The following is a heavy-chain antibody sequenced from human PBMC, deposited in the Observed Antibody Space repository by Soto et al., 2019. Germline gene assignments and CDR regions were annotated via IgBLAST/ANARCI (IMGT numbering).Heavy chain of an antibody. CDR1: GGSISSSSYY. CDR3: ARNGLVGATSLFDY. Sequence: SETLSLTCTVSGGSISSSSYYWGWIRQPPGKGLEWIGSIYYSGITYYNPSIKSRVTISVDTSKNQSSLKLSSVTATDTAVYYCARNGLVGATSLFDYWGQGTLVTVSS. V-gene: IGHV4-39*01. CDR2: IYYSGIT. J-gene: IGHJ4*02. D-gene: IGHD1-26*01.